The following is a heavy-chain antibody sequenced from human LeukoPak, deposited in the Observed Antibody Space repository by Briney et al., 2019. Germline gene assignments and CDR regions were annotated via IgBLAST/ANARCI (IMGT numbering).Heavy chain of an antibody. CDR1: GFTFSSYA. J-gene: IGHJ5*02. V-gene: IGHV3-23*01. Sequence: GGSLRLSCAASGFTFSSYAMSWVRQAPGKGLEWVSAISGSGGSTYYADSVKGRFTISRDNSKNTLYLQMNSLRAEDTAVYYCAKGGVGSSWPLWFDPWGQGTLVTVSS. CDR2: ISGSGGST. CDR3: AKGGVGSSWPLWFDP. D-gene: IGHD6-13*01.